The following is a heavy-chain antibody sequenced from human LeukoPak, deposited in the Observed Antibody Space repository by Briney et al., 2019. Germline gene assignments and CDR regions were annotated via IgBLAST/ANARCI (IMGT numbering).Heavy chain of an antibody. V-gene: IGHV3-15*01. J-gene: IGHJ4*02. CDR3: TTDSLYCSSTSCYARGDY. CDR2: IKSKTDGGTT. D-gene: IGHD2-2*01. Sequence: GGSLRLSCAASGFTFSNAWMSWVRQAPGKGLEWVGRIKSKTDGGTTDYAAPVKGRFTISRDDSKNTLYLQMNSLKTEDTAVYYCTTDSLYCSSTSCYARGDYWGQGTLVTVSS. CDR1: GFTFSNAW.